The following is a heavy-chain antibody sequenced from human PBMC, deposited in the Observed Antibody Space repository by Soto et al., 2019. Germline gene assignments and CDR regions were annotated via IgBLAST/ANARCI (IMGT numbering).Heavy chain of an antibody. Sequence: EVQLVESGGGLVKPGGSLRLSCAASGFTFSNAWMNWVRQAPGKGLEWVGRIKSKTDGGTTDYAAPVKGRFTISRDDSKNTLYLQMNSLKTEDTAVYYFTPALSVTTDLRGMDVWGQGTTVTVSS. CDR2: IKSKTDGGTT. D-gene: IGHD4-17*01. CDR1: GFTFSNAW. V-gene: IGHV3-15*07. CDR3: TPALSVTTDLRGMDV. J-gene: IGHJ6*02.